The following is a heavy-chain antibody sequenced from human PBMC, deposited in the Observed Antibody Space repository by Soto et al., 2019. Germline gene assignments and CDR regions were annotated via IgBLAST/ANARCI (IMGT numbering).Heavy chain of an antibody. CDR1: GYSFTSYW. V-gene: IGHV5-51*01. D-gene: IGHD2-2*01. J-gene: IGHJ5*02. CDR2: IYPGDSDT. CDR3: ARGYCTTTICDPWFDP. Sequence: GESLKISCTGVGYSFTSYWIGWVRQMPGKGLEWMGIIYPGDSDTRYSPSFQGQVTISADKSITTAYLQWSSLKASDTPMYYCARGYCTTTICDPWFDPWGQGTLVTVSS.